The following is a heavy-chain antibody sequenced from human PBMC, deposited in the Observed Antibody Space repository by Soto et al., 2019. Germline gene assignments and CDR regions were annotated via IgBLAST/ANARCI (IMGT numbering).Heavy chain of an antibody. CDR1: GYTFTSYA. D-gene: IGHD2-21*02. J-gene: IGHJ6*02. V-gene: IGHV1-3*01. Sequence: ASVRVSCKASGYTFTSYAMHWVRQAPGQRLEWMGWINAGNGNTKYSQKFQGRVTITRDTSASTAYMELSSLRSEDTAVYYCASEYCGGDCYSAARYGMDVWGQGTTVTVSS. CDR2: INAGNGNT. CDR3: ASEYCGGDCYSAARYGMDV.